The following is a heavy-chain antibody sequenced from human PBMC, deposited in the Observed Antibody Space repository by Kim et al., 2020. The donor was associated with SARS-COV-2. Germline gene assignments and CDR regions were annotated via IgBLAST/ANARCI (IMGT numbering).Heavy chain of an antibody. CDR2: ISAYNGNT. Sequence: ASVKVSCKASGYTFTSYGISWVRQAPGQGLEWMGWISAYNGNTNYAQKLQGRVTMTTDTSTSTAYMELRSLRSDDTAVYYCARGYYGSGSYLFFFDYWGQGTLVTVSS. CDR3: ARGYYGSGSYLFFFDY. CDR1: GYTFTSYG. V-gene: IGHV1-18*01. J-gene: IGHJ4*02. D-gene: IGHD3-10*01.